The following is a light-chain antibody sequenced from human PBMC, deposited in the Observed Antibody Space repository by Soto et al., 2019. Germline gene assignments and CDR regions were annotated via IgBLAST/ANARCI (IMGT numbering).Light chain of an antibody. V-gene: IGLV2-23*01. CDR3: CSLAAGTTWV. Sequence: QSVLTQPASVSGSPGQSITISCTGTSSDVGSYNRVTWYQQYPGEAPKLIIYEDSERPSGVPNRFSGSKSGNTASLTISGLQTEDEADYYCCSLAAGTTWVFGGGTKLTVL. J-gene: IGLJ3*02. CDR2: EDS. CDR1: SSDVGSYNR.